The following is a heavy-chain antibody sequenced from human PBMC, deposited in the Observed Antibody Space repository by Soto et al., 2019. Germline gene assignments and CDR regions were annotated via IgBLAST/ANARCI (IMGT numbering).Heavy chain of an antibody. J-gene: IGHJ4*02. D-gene: IGHD5-18*01. CDR3: AKAMRGFNYGNFDY. Sequence: PGGSLRLSCAVSGFTFSIYAMGWVRQAPGKGLEWVSTITASSDSTYYAESVKGRFTISRDISRNTLYLQMNSLRAGDTSMYYCAKAMRGFNYGNFDYWGQGTLVTVSS. V-gene: IGHV3-23*01. CDR2: ITASSDST. CDR1: GFTFSIYA.